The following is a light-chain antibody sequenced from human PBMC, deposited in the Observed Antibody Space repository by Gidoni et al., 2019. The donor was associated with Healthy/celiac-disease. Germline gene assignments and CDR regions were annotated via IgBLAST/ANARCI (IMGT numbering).Light chain of an antibody. CDR3: QQYGSL. CDR2: GAS. V-gene: IGKV3-20*01. Sequence: DIVLTQSPGTLSLSPGERATLSCRASQSVSSSYLAWYQQKPGQAPRLLIYGASSRATGIPDRCSGSGSGTDFTLTISRLEPEDFAVYYCQQYGSLFGGGTKVEIK. J-gene: IGKJ4*01. CDR1: QSVSSSY.